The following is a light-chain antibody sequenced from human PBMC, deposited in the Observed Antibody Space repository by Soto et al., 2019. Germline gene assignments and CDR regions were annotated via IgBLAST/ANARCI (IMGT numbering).Light chain of an antibody. Sequence: EIVLTQSPGTLSLSPGERATLSCRASQSVRSSYLAWYQQKPGQAPRLLIYDVSSRATGIPDRFSGSGSGTDYTLTISRLEPEDFAVYYCQQYIEYPLTFGGGTKVEIK. CDR2: DVS. CDR3: QQYIEYPLT. J-gene: IGKJ4*01. V-gene: IGKV3-20*01. CDR1: QSVRSSY.